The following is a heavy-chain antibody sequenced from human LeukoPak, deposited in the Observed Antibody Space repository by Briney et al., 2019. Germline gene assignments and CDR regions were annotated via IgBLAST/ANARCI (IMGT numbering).Heavy chain of an antibody. J-gene: IGHJ3*01. CDR2: ISGSGGST. CDR1: GFTLSSFA. CDR3: AKDRSCSGSSCNVGS. D-gene: IGHD2-2*01. V-gene: IGHV3-23*01. Sequence: EGSLRLSCAASGFTLSSFAMSWVRQAPGKGLEWVSAISGSGGSTFYADSVKGRFTISRDNSKNTLFLQMNGLRAEDTAVYYCAKDRSCSGSSCNVGSWGQGTMVTVSS.